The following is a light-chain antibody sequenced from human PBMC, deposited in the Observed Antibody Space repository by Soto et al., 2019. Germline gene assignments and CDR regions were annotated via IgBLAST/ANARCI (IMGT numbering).Light chain of an antibody. J-gene: IGLJ2*01. CDR2: DNN. CDR1: SSNIGSTT. CDR3: AAWDDSLNGHVV. Sequence: QSVLTQPPSASGAPGQRVTISCSGGSSNIGSTTVSWYQQLPGTAPKLLIYDNNQRPSGVPARFSGSKSGTSASLAISGLQSEDEADYYCAAWDDSLNGHVVFGGGTKLTVL. V-gene: IGLV1-44*01.